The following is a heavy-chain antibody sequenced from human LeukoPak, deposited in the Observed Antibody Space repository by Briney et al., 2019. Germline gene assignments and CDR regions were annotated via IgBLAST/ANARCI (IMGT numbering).Heavy chain of an antibody. CDR2: ISGSGGST. CDR1: GFTFSSYA. J-gene: IGHJ2*01. V-gene: IGHV3-23*01. CDR3: ARAVGRENWYFDL. D-gene: IGHD5-24*01. Sequence: GGSLRLSCAASGFTFSSYAMSWVRQAPGKGLEWVSAISGSGGSTYYADSVKGRFTISRDNSKNTLYLQMNSLRAEDTAVYYCARAVGRENWYFDLWGRGTLVTVSS.